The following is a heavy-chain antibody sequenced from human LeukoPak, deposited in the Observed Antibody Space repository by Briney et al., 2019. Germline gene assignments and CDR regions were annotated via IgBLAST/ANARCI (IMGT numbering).Heavy chain of an antibody. V-gene: IGHV3-30*02. CDR1: GFTFSRYG. J-gene: IGHJ4*02. Sequence: GGSLRLSCAASGFTFSRYGMHWVRQAPGKGLEWVAFIRYDGSNKYYADSLEGRVTISRDNSKNTLSLQMNSLRAEDTAVYYCARILDSAWGELGYWGQGTLVTVSS. CDR2: IRYDGSNK. CDR3: ARILDSAWGELGY. D-gene: IGHD6-19*01.